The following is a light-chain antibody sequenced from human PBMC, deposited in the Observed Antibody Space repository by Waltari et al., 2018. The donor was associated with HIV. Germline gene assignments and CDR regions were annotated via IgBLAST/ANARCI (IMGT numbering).Light chain of an antibody. CDR2: SNY. CDR3: AAWDDSLNGPV. J-gene: IGLJ2*01. Sequence: QSVLTQPPSASGTPGQRVTISCSGSSSNIGRNIVNWFQQLPGPAPKLLIYSNYQRPSGVPDRFSGSKSGTSASLAISGLQSEDEADYYCAAWDDSLNGPVFGGGTKLTVL. CDR1: SSNIGRNI. V-gene: IGLV1-44*01.